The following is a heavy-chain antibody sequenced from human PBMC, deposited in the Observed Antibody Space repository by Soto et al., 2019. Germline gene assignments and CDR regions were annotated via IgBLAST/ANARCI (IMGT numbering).Heavy chain of an antibody. V-gene: IGHV4-31*03. Sequence: PSETLSLTCTVSGGSISSGGYYWSWIRQHPGKGLEWIGYIYYSGSTYYNPSLKSRVTISVDTSKNQFSLKLSSVTAADTAVYYCAREDYYYDSSPKYGMDVRGQGTTVTVSS. CDR2: IYYSGST. D-gene: IGHD3-22*01. CDR1: GGSISSGGYY. J-gene: IGHJ6*02. CDR3: AREDYYYDSSPKYGMDV.